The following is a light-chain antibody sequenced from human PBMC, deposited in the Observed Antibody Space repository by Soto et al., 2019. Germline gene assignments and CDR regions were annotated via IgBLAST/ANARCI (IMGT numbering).Light chain of an antibody. Sequence: QSVLTQPASVSGSPGQSITISCTGASSDVGDYNYVSWYQQYPGKAPKLMIYDVSNRPSGVSNRFSGSKSGNTASLTISWLQAEDEAFYHCSSHTSSGARVFGGGTKLTVL. V-gene: IGLV2-14*01. CDR2: DVS. J-gene: IGLJ3*02. CDR1: SSDVGDYNY. CDR3: SSHTSSGARV.